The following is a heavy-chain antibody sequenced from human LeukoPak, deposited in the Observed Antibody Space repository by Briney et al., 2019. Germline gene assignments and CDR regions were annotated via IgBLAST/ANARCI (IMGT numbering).Heavy chain of an antibody. CDR1: GGSFSGYY. Sequence: PSETLSLTCAVYGGSFSGYYWSWIRQPPGKGLEWIGEINHSGSTNYNPSLKSRVTISGDTSKNQFSLKLSSVTAADTAVYYCAGEQQLITNFDSWGQGTLVTVSS. J-gene: IGHJ4*02. D-gene: IGHD6-13*01. CDR2: INHSGST. CDR3: AGEQQLITNFDS. V-gene: IGHV4-34*01.